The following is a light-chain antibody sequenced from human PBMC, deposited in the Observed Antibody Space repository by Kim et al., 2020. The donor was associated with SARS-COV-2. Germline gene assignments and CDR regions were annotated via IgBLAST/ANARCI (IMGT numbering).Light chain of an antibody. CDR1: QSVGSN. CDR3: QQYNSWPIT. V-gene: IGKV3-15*01. Sequence: EVVMTQSPAPLSVSPGERATLSCRASQSVGSNLAWYQQKPGQAPRLLIYGASTRATGSPARFSGSGSGTEFTLTISSLQSDDFVVYYCQQYNSWPITFGQGTRLEIK. CDR2: GAS. J-gene: IGKJ5*01.